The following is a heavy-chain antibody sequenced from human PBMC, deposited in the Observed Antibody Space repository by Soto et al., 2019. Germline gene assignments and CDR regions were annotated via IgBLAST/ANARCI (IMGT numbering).Heavy chain of an antibody. CDR3: ARDIRGAN. Sequence: QVQLVVSGGGLVKIGGSLRLSCAASGFTLSDHYMTWIRQAPGKGLEWVSYISSSSTTIYYADSVKGRFTISRDNAKNSLYLQMNSLRVEDTAVYYCARDIRGANWGQGTLAIVSS. D-gene: IGHD3-10*01. J-gene: IGHJ4*02. V-gene: IGHV3-11*01. CDR1: GFTLSDHY. CDR2: ISSSSTTI.